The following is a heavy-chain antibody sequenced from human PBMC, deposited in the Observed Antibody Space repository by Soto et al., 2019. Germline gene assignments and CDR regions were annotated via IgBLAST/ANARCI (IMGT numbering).Heavy chain of an antibody. CDR2: INPSGGST. J-gene: IGHJ4*02. CDR1: GYTFTSYY. CDR3: ARSLDCSGGSCYSAGNWNAAFDY. V-gene: IGHV1-46*01. Sequence: ASVKVSCKASGYTFTSYYMHWVRQAPGQGLEWMGIINPSGGSTSYAQKFQGRVTMTRDTSTSTVYMELSSLRSDDTAVYYCARSLDCSGGSCYSAGNWNAAFDYWGQGTLVTVSS. D-gene: IGHD2-15*01.